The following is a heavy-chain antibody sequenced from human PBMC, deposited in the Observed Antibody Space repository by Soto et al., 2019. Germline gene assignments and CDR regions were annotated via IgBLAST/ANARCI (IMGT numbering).Heavy chain of an antibody. D-gene: IGHD3-9*01. V-gene: IGHV4-61*01. CDR2: IYYSGST. CDR3: ARERLVIIELDAFDI. CDR1: GGSVSSVSYY. J-gene: IGHJ3*02. Sequence: QVQLQESGPGLVKPSETLSLTCTVSGGSVSSVSYYWSWIRQPPGKGLEWIGYIYYSGSTNYNPSRQSRVTISVDTSKNPFSLKLSSVTAADTAVYYWARERLVIIELDAFDIWGQGTMVTVSS.